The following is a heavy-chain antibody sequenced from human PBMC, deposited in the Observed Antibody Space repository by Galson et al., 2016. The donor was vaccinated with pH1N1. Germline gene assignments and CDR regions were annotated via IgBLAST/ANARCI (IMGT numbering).Heavy chain of an antibody. CDR3: ARHQGTGEWGYYFDY. J-gene: IGHJ4*02. CDR2: IWYDGSNK. D-gene: IGHD7-27*01. CDR1: GFTFSSYG. Sequence: SLRLSCAASGFTFSSYGMHWVRQAPGKGLEWVADIWYDGSNKYYADSVKGRFTISRDNSKNTLYLQMNSLRAEDTAVYYCARHQGTGEWGYYFDYWGQGTLVTVSS. V-gene: IGHV3-33*01.